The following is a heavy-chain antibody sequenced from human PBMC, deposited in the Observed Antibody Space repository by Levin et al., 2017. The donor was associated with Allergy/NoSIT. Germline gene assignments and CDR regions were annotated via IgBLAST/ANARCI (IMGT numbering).Heavy chain of an antibody. CDR2: IKQDGSEK. D-gene: IGHD4-23*01. Sequence: GGSLRLSCAASGFTFGTYWMSWVRQAPGKGLEWVANIKQDGSEKYYVDSVKGRFTISSDNAKNSVSLQMNSLRAEDTAVYYCAFVALDYGGTQADYWGQGALVTVSS. CDR3: AFVALDYGGTQADY. CDR1: GFTFGTYW. V-gene: IGHV3-7*01. J-gene: IGHJ4*02.